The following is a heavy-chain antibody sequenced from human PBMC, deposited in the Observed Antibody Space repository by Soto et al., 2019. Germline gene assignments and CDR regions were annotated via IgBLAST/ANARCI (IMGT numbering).Heavy chain of an antibody. CDR1: GGTFSSYA. Sequence: SVKVSCKASGGTFSSYAISWVRQAPGQGLEWMGGVIPIFGTANYAQKFQGRVTITADKSTSTAYMELRSLRSEDTAVYYCARSTEATMTAHFDYWGQGTLVTVSS. CDR2: VIPIFGTA. J-gene: IGHJ4*02. V-gene: IGHV1-69*06. CDR3: ARSTEATMTAHFDY. D-gene: IGHD3-22*01.